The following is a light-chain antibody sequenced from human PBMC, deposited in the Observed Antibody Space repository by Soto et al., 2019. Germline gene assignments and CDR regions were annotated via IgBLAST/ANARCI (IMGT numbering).Light chain of an antibody. CDR3: QSWGSGDWV. V-gene: IGLV4-69*01. CDR1: SGHSAYP. J-gene: IGLJ3*02. CDR2: VNSDGSH. Sequence: QPVLTQSPSASASLGASVKLTCTLDSGHSAYPIAWHQQQPQKGPRFLMRVNSDGSHNKGDGIPSRFSGSSSGAERYLTISSLQSEDEADYFCQSWGSGDWVFGGGTKLTVL.